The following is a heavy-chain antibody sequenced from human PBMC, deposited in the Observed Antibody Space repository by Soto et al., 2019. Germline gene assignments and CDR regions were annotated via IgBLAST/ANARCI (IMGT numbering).Heavy chain of an antibody. CDR2: INPSGGST. D-gene: IGHD2-2*01. CDR1: GYPFTSYY. CDR3: AREGCSSTSCYPNWFDP. Sequence: QVQLVQSGAEVKKPGASVKVSCKASGYPFTSYYMHWVRQAPGQGLEWMGIINPSGGSTSYAQKFQGRVTMTRDTSTSTVYMELSSLRSEDTAVYYCAREGCSSTSCYPNWFDPWGQGTLVTVSS. V-gene: IGHV1-46*01. J-gene: IGHJ5*02.